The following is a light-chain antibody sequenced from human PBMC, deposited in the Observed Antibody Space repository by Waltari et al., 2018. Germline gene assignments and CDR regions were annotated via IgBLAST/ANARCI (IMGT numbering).Light chain of an antibody. CDR1: SSNIGSKT. CDR2: NNN. Sequence: QSVVTQSPSASGPPGQRVTISCSGSSSNIGSKTVNCYQHLPGTAPKLLIHNNNQRPSGVPDRFSGSKSDTSASLAISGLQSEDEAEYYCAVWDDSLNGWMFGGGTKLTVL. J-gene: IGLJ3*02. CDR3: AVWDDSLNGWM. V-gene: IGLV1-44*01.